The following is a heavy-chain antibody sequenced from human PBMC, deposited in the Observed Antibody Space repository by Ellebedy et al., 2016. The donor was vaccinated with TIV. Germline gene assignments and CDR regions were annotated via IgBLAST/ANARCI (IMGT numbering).Heavy chain of an antibody. CDR1: GYTFTGYY. Sequence: AASVKVSCKASGYTFTGYYMHWVRQAPGQGLEWMGWINPNSGGTNYEQKFQGWVTMTRDTSISTAYMELSRLRSDNTAVYYSAEDGGSYSDFDYWGQGTLVTVSS. CDR3: AEDGGSYSDFDY. D-gene: IGHD1-26*01. V-gene: IGHV1-2*04. J-gene: IGHJ4*02. CDR2: INPNSGGT.